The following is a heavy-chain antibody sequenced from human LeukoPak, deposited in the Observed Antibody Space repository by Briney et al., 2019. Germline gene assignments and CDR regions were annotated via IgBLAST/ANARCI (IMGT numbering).Heavy chain of an antibody. J-gene: IGHJ4*02. V-gene: IGHV4-34*01. Sequence: SETLSLTCAVYGGSFSGYYWSWIRQPPGKGLEWIGEINHSGSTNYNPSLKSRVTISVDTSKNQFSLKLSSATAADTAVYYCARSYDGFDYWGQGTLVTVSS. CDR2: INHSGST. D-gene: IGHD5-12*01. CDR1: GGSFSGYY. CDR3: ARSYDGFDY.